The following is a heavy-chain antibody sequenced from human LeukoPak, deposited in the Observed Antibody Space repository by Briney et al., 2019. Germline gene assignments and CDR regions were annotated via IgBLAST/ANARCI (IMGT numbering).Heavy chain of an antibody. CDR3: ARDAVTVNSYYFDY. Sequence: PSETLSLTCTVSGDSISSFYWSWIRQPPGKGLEWIGYIYYSGSTNYNPSLKSRVTISVDTSKNQFSLKLSSVTAVDTAVYYCARDAVTVNSYYFDYWGQGTLVTVSS. D-gene: IGHD4-11*01. CDR1: GDSISSFY. CDR2: IYYSGST. V-gene: IGHV4-59*01. J-gene: IGHJ4*02.